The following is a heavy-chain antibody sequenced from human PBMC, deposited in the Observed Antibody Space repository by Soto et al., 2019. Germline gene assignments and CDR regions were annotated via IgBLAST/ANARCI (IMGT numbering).Heavy chain of an antibody. V-gene: IGHV3-30*18. Sequence: GGSPRLSCVASKFTFSSYGMHWVRQAPGKGLEWVAVISSDGKNEYYADSVKGRFTISRDNARDTLFLQLRSLRPEDTAVYYCVKDKGTSGLSYHFDYWGQGALVTVSS. CDR3: VKDKGTSGLSYHFDY. J-gene: IGHJ4*02. CDR2: ISSDGKNE. D-gene: IGHD3-10*01. CDR1: KFTFSSYG.